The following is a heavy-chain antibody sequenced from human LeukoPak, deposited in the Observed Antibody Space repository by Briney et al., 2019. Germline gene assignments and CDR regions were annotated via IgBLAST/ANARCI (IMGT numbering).Heavy chain of an antibody. CDR3: ARGSDFGDY. CDR1: GXSISSHY. CDR2: MFYSGST. Sequence: SETLSLTCTVSGXSISSHYWSWIRQPPGKGLEWIGYMFYSGSTNYNPSLKSRVTISINTSKNQFSLRLSSVTAADTAVYYCARGSDFGDYRGQGTLVTVSS. J-gene: IGHJ4*02. V-gene: IGHV4-59*11. D-gene: IGHD4-17*01.